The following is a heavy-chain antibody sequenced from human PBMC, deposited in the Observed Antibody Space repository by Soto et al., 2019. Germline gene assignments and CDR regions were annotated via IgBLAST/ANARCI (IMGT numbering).Heavy chain of an antibody. Sequence: GGSLRLSCAASVLACSSYSMNCVRHSPGKWLEWLSYIGGSSTTIYYADSVKGRFTISRDNAKNSLYLQMNSLRDEDTAVYYCAIDVAVGEYAHFHFWCQGTLVTVSS. CDR3: AIDVAVGEYAHFHF. CDR2: IGGSSTTI. D-gene: IGHD1-26*01. J-gene: IGHJ4*02. V-gene: IGHV3-48*02. CDR1: VLACSSYS.